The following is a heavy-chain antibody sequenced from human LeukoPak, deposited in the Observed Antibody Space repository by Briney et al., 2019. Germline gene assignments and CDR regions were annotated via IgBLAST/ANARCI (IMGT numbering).Heavy chain of an antibody. V-gene: IGHV3-11*04. CDR2: MSSSSLTI. CDR1: GFTFSDYH. D-gene: IGHD2-2*01. Sequence: PGGSLRLSCAASGFTFSDYHMTWIRQAPGKGLEWVSYMSSSSLTIYYADSVKGRFTISRDNAKDSLYLQVNSLRVDDTALYYCARETDSTLFDYWGQGTLVTVSS. J-gene: IGHJ4*02. CDR3: ARETDSTLFDY.